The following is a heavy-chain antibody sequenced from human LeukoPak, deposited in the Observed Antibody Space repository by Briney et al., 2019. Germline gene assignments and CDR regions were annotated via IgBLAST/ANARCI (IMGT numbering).Heavy chain of an antibody. D-gene: IGHD6-6*01. J-gene: IGHJ5*02. V-gene: IGHV4-59*01. CDR1: GGSISSYY. Sequence: PSETLSLTCTVSGGSISSYYWSWIRQPPGKGLEWIGYIYYSGSTNYNPSLKSRVTISVDTSKHQFSLKLSSVTAADTAVYYCASTYSSSPGNWFDPWGQGTLVTVSS. CDR2: IYYSGST. CDR3: ASTYSSSPGNWFDP.